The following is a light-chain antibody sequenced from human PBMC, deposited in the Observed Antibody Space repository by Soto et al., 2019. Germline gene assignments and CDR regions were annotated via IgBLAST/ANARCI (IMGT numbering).Light chain of an antibody. CDR1: SSDVGGYNY. CDR2: EVS. J-gene: IGLJ2*01. Sequence: QSALTHPASVSGSPGQSITISCTGTSSDVGGYNYVSWYQQHPGKAPKLMIYEVSNRPSGVSNRFSGSKSGNTASLTISGLQAEDGADYYCSSYTSSSTVVFGGGTKVTVL. CDR3: SSYTSSSTVV. V-gene: IGLV2-14*01.